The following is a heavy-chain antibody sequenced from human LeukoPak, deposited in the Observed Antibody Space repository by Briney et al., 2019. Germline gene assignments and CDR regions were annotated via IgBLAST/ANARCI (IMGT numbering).Heavy chain of an antibody. D-gene: IGHD4-11*01. V-gene: IGHV5-51*01. CDR3: ARRMDDYSNSGFDY. CDR2: IYVGDADT. CDR1: EYRFSSYW. Sequence: GESLKISCKGSEYRFSSYWIAGGRQMPGKGLGWMGIIYVGDADTRYSPCFQGQVTISADKSFSTAYLQWSSLKASDTAVFYCARRMDDYSNSGFDYWGQGTLVTVSS. J-gene: IGHJ4*02.